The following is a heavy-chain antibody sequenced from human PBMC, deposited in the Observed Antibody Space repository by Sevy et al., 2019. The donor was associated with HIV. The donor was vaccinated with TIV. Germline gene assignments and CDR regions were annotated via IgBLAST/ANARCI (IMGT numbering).Heavy chain of an antibody. Sequence: SETLSLTCTVSGGSISSSSYYWGWIRQPPGKGLEWIGSIYYSGSTYYNPSLKSRVTISVDTSKNQFSRKLSSVTAEDTAVYYCARPTKYYDYVWGSFDAFDIWGQGTMVTVSS. CDR1: GGSISSSSYY. V-gene: IGHV4-39*01. CDR3: ARPTKYYDYVWGSFDAFDI. D-gene: IGHD3-16*01. CDR2: IYYSGST. J-gene: IGHJ3*02.